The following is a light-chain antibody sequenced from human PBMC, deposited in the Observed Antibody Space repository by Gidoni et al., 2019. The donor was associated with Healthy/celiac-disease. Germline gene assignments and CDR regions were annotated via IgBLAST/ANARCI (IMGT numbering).Light chain of an antibody. CDR1: QGISSY. CDR3: QQLNSYRAPCS. J-gene: IGKJ2*04. CDR2: AAS. Sequence: DIQLTQSPSFLSASVGDRVTITCRASQGISSYLAWYQQKPGKAPKFLIYAASTLQSGVPSRFSGSGSGTEFTLTISSLQPEDFATYYCQQLNSYRAPCSFGQGTKLEIK. V-gene: IGKV1-9*01.